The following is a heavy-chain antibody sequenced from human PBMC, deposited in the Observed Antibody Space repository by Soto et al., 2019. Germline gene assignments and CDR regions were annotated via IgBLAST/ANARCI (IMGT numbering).Heavy chain of an antibody. CDR1: VVSSTIGGFH. CDR3: ARVAVRRGYYFNGMEV. D-gene: IGHD3-10*01. CDR2: IHYSGTT. V-gene: IGHV4-31*03. J-gene: IGHJ6*01. Sequence: PSSTXSLTCSFSVVSSTIGGFHLSWIRQYPGKGLECIGYIHYSGTTHYSPSLKGRMSISFDTPKSQFSLRLASVTAADTAVYFCARVAVRRGYYFNGMEVWGQGTTV.